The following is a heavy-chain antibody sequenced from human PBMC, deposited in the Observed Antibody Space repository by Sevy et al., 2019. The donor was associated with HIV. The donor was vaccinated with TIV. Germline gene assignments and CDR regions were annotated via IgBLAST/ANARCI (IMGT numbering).Heavy chain of an antibody. CDR3: ARDLASGSFFSLYFDY. CDR1: GLNVSDYF. CDR2: ISSSGTII. J-gene: IGHJ4*02. Sequence: GGSLRLSCAASGLNVSDYFMSWIRQAPGKRPEWVSYISSSGTIIYYPDSVKGRFTISRDNAKNSLYLQMNSLRAEDTAIYYCARDLASGSFFSLYFDYWGQGTLVTVSS. D-gene: IGHD3-10*01. V-gene: IGHV3-11*01.